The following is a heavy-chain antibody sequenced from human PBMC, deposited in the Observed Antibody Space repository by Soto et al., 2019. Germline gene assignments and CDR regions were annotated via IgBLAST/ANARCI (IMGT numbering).Heavy chain of an antibody. V-gene: IGHV2-5*02. CDR1: GFSLSTSGVG. CDR3: EHSKSGYEAFDY. CDR2: IYWDDDK. Sequence: SGPTLVNPTQTLTLTCTFSGFSLSTSGVGVGWIRQPPGKALEWLALIYWDDDKRYSPSLKSRLTITKDTSKTQVVLTMTNMDPVDTATFYFEHSKSGYEAFDYWGQGTLVPVSS. D-gene: IGHD5-12*01. J-gene: IGHJ4*02.